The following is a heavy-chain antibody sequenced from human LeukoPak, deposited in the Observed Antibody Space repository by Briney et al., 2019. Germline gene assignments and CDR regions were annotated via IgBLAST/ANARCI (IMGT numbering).Heavy chain of an antibody. CDR2: IYTTGNT. V-gene: IGHV4-4*07. CDR3: ARGIGTINFDY. J-gene: IGHJ4*02. CDR1: CVSMSSYY. Sequence: SETLSLTCSVSCVSMSSYYWSWIRQPAGKGLEWIGRIYTTGNTNYNPSLKSRVTISVDTSKNQFSLKLDSVTAADTAVYYCARGIGTINFDYWGQGVLVTVSS. D-gene: IGHD1-7*01.